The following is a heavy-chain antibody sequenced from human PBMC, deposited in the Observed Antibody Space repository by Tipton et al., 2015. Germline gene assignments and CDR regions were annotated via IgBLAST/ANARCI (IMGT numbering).Heavy chain of an antibody. J-gene: IGHJ4*02. CDR2: IIPIFDTT. Sequence: QSGPEVKKPGSSVKVSCKASGGTFSSDVISWVRQAPGQGLEWMGYIIPIFDTTNYAQTFQGRVTITADEPTNTAYMELSSLRSEDTAVYYCAISGYSYANGHYPEYWGQGTLVTVSS. CDR3: AISGYSYANGHYPEY. D-gene: IGHD5-18*01. V-gene: IGHV1-69*01. CDR1: GGTFSSDV.